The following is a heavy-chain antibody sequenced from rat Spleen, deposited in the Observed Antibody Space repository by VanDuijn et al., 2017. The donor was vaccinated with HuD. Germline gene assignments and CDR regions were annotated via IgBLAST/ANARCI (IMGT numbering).Heavy chain of an antibody. V-gene: IGHV5S10*01. CDR2: IIYDGSRT. D-gene: IGHD1-1*01. J-gene: IGHJ4*01. CDR3: ASHRHYSVYVMDA. Sequence: EVQLVESEGGLVQPGRSLKLSCAASGFTFSDYNMAWVRQAPKKGLEWVATIIYDGSRTYYRDSVEGRFTISRDNAKNTLYLQMDSLRSEDTATYLCASHRHYSVYVMDAWGQGASVTVSS. CDR1: GFTFSDYN.